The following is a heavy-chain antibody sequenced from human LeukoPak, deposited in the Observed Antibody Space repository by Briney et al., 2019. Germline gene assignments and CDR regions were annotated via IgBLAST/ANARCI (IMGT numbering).Heavy chain of an antibody. D-gene: IGHD2-2*01. Sequence: PGGSLRLSCAASGFTFSSYWMSWVRQAPGKGLEWVANIKQDGSEKYYVDSVKGRFTISRDNAKNSLYLQMNSLRAEDTAVYYCAREPIVVVPAAMPPDYWGQGTLVTVSS. J-gene: IGHJ4*02. CDR2: IKQDGSEK. V-gene: IGHV3-7*01. CDR3: AREPIVVVPAAMPPDY. CDR1: GFTFSSYW.